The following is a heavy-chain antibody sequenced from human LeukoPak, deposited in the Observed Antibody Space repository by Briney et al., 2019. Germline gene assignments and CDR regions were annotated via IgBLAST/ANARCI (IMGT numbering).Heavy chain of an antibody. CDR3: ARDGYSSGWHF. CDR1: GFPFSDYY. CDR2: ISGNGEYT. V-gene: IGHV3-11*06. J-gene: IGHJ3*01. Sequence: GRSLRLSCAASGFPFSDYYMSWIRQAPGKGLEWVSYISGNGEYTKYADSVKGRFTIYRDNAKSSLYLQMDSLRAEDTGVYYCARDGYSSGWHFWGQGTMVTVSS. D-gene: IGHD6-19*01.